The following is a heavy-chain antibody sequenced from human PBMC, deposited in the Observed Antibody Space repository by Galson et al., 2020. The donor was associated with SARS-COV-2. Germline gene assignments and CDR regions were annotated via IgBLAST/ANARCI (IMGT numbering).Heavy chain of an antibody. CDR1: GFSFTHYN. D-gene: IGHD4-17*01. V-gene: IGHV3-48*02. CDR2: ISSSSTI. CDR3: VSRDYGDYYFDS. J-gene: IGHJ4*02. Sequence: GGSLRLSCAASGFSFTHYNLNWVRQAPGKGLEWVSYISSSSTIYYADSVKGRFTISRDNAKNSLFLQMNSLRDEDTALYYCVSRDYGDYYFDSWGQGTLVTVSS.